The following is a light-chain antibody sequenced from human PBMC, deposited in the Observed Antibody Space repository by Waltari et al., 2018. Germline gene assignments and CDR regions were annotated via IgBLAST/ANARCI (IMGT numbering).Light chain of an antibody. CDR2: DTF. CDR3: LHRSNWPPLFT. J-gene: IGKJ3*01. V-gene: IGKV3-11*01. CDR1: QSVSPY. Sequence: EIVLTQSPVTLSLSPGERATLSCRASQSVSPYLAGYQQKPGQAPRLLIYDTFSRASGIPARFSGSGSGTNFTLTISSLEPEDFAVYYCLHRSNWPPLFTFGPGTKVDIK.